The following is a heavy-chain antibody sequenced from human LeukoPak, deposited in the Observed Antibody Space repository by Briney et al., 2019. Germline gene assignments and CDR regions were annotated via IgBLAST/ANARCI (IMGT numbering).Heavy chain of an antibody. Sequence: GASVKVSCKAYGYTFTSNGISWVRQAPGQGLEWMGWISAYNGNTNYAQKLQGRVTMTTDTSTSTAYMELRSLRSDDTAVYYCARNVGGTRGAPFDYWGQGTLVTVSS. J-gene: IGHJ4*02. D-gene: IGHD1-26*01. CDR2: ISAYNGNT. V-gene: IGHV1-18*04. CDR3: ARNVGGTRGAPFDY. CDR1: GYTFTSNG.